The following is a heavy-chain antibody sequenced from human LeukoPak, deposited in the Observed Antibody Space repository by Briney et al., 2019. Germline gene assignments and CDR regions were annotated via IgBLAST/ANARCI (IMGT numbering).Heavy chain of an antibody. V-gene: IGHV1-46*01. Sequence: GASVKVSCKASGYTFTSYYTHWVRQAPGQGLEWMGIINPSDGRTSYARKFQGRVTMTRDTSTSTVYMELSSLRSEDTAVYYCASKWAVAGHSGYWGQGTLVTVST. CDR2: INPSDGRT. CDR3: ASKWAVAGHSGY. D-gene: IGHD6-19*01. CDR1: GYTFTSYY. J-gene: IGHJ4*02.